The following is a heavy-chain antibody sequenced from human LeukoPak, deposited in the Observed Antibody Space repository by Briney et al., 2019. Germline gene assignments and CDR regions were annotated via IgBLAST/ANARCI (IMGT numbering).Heavy chain of an antibody. V-gene: IGHV3-20*04. Sequence: GGSLRLSCEASGFTFDDYGMSWVRHRPGKGLEWVSGINRNGDGTDYADSVKGRFTISRDNAKNTHFLQMNSLGVEGTALYYCARGFRNGPFDCWGQGTLVTVSS. J-gene: IGHJ4*02. D-gene: IGHD2-8*01. CDR3: ARGFRNGPFDC. CDR1: GFTFDDYG. CDR2: INRNGDGT.